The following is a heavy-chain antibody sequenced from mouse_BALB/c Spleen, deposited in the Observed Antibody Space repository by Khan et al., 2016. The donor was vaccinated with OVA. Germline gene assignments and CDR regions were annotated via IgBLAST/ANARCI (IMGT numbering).Heavy chain of an antibody. CDR3: TRGGHGSPFDY. D-gene: IGHD1-1*01. CDR2: ITPNNGGT. CDR1: GYTFTDYN. J-gene: IGHJ2*01. Sequence: VQLQQSGPELVKPGASVTISCKASGYTFTDYNMDWVKQSHGKSLEWIGDITPNNGGTIYNQKLKGKATLTVDKSTSTAYMELRSLTTEDTAVYYCTRGGHGSPFDYWGQGTTLTVSS. V-gene: IGHV1-18*01.